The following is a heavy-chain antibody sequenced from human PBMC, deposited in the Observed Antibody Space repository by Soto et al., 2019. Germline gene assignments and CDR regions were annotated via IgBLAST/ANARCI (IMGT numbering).Heavy chain of an antibody. CDR2: ISYDGINK. CDR1: GFTFSSYG. Sequence: PGGSLRLSCAASGFTFSSYGIHWVRQAPGKGLEWVAVISYDGINKYYADSVKGRFTVSRDNSKNTLYLQMNSLRAEDTAVYYCAKGVPGIAVAGTGYFQHWGQGTLVTVSS. CDR3: AKGVPGIAVAGTGYFQH. V-gene: IGHV3-30*18. D-gene: IGHD6-19*01. J-gene: IGHJ1*01.